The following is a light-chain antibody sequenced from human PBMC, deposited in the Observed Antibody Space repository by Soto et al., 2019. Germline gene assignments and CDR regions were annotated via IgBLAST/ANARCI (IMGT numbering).Light chain of an antibody. CDR1: QDITLY. CDR2: DVS. CDR3: QQYDSRPNT. J-gene: IGKJ2*01. V-gene: IGKV1-33*01. Sequence: DIPMTQSPSSLSASEGDRVTITCQASQDITLYLNWYQHKAGKAPNLLIHDVSTLETGVPARFSGRGSGTIFTLTIINLQPEDVATYYCQQYDSRPNTFGQGTKVEIK.